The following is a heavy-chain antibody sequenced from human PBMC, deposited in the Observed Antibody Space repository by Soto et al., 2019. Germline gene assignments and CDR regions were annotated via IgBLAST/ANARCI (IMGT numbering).Heavy chain of an antibody. D-gene: IGHD3-10*01. J-gene: IGHJ5*02. CDR2: INAGNGNT. CDR1: GCTFTNYA. Sequence: ASVKVSCKASGCTFTNYAIHWVRQAPGQSLEWMGWINAGNGNTKYSQRFQGRGTITRDTSASTAYMELSSLRSEDTAVYCCARGTPVWFEPWGQGTLVTVSS. CDR3: ARGTPVWFEP. V-gene: IGHV1-3*01.